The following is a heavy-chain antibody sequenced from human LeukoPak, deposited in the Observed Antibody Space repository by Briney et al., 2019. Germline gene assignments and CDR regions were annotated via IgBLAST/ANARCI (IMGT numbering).Heavy chain of an antibody. CDR1: SYTFTSYG. Sequence: ASVKVSCKASSYTFTSYGISWVRQAPGQGLEWMGWISAYNGNTNYAQKLQGRVTVTTDTSTSTAYTELRSLRSDDTAVYYCARCPSPYGDYGYWGQGTLVTVSS. J-gene: IGHJ4*02. CDR2: ISAYNGNT. CDR3: ARCPSPYGDYGY. V-gene: IGHV1-18*01. D-gene: IGHD4-17*01.